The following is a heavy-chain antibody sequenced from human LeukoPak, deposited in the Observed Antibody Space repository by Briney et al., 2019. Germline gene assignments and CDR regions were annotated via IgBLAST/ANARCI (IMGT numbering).Heavy chain of an antibody. J-gene: IGHJ4*02. D-gene: IGHD6-19*01. CDR2: IIPIFGTA. V-gene: IGHV1-69*06. CDR3: AREGSSGGAFTAWSRYYFDY. CDR1: GGTFSSYA. Sequence: SVKVSCKASGGTFSSYAISWVRQAPGQGLEWMGGIIPIFGTANYAQKFQGRVTITADKSTSTAYMELSSLRSEDTAVYYCAREGSSGGAFTAWSRYYFDYWGQGTLVTVSS.